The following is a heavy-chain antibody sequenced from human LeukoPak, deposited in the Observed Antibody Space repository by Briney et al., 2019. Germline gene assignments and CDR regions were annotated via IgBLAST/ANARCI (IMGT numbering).Heavy chain of an antibody. V-gene: IGHV5-51*01. CDR2: IYPGDSDT. Sequence: GESLKISCKGSGYSFSTYWIGWVRQMPGKGLEWMGVIYPGDSDTRYSPSFQGQVTISADKSISTAYLQWSSLKASDTAMYYCARRVTTAFDIWGQGTMVTVSS. D-gene: IGHD4-17*01. CDR1: GYSFSTYW. CDR3: ARRVTTAFDI. J-gene: IGHJ3*02.